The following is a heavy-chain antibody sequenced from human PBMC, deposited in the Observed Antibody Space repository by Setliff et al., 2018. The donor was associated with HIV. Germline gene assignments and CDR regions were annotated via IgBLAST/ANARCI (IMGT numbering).Heavy chain of an antibody. CDR2: IYYTGNT. Sequence: PSETLSLTCAVSGGSISSSNWWSWVRQPPGKGLEWIGEIYYTGNTNYNPSLKSRVSISVDKSKNQFSLKLNSVTAADTAMYYCARLSGGMVPNYWGQGTLVTVSS. D-gene: IGHD3-10*01. CDR1: GGSISSSNW. V-gene: IGHV4-4*02. CDR3: ARLSGGMVPNY. J-gene: IGHJ4*02.